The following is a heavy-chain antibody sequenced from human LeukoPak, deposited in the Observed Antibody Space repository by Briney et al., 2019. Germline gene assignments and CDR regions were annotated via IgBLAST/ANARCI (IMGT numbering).Heavy chain of an antibody. J-gene: IGHJ6*03. Sequence: SETLSLTCTVSGGSISSRNYYWGWIRQPPGKGLEWIGSIYYGGSTYYNPSLKSRVTISVDTSKNQFSLKLSSVTAPDTAVYYCATRDDTAMAYYYMDVWGKGTTVTV. CDR3: ATRDDTAMAYYYMDV. D-gene: IGHD5-18*01. CDR2: IYYGGST. V-gene: IGHV4-39*01. CDR1: GGSISSRNYY.